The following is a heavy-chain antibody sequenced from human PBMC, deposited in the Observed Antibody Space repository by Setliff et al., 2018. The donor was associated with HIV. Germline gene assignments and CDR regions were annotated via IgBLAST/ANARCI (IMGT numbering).Heavy chain of an antibody. CDR1: GGSMSGLY. Sequence: PSETLSLTCTVSGGSMSGLYWSWMRQRPGRGLEWIGYVYYSGGTKYNPSLQSRVTISIDTSKSQFSLSLSSVTAADSALYYCARVTAAPGYYLEDWGQGTLVTVS. CDR3: ARVTAAPGYYLED. V-gene: IGHV4-59*11. CDR2: VYYSGGT. J-gene: IGHJ4*02. D-gene: IGHD6-13*01.